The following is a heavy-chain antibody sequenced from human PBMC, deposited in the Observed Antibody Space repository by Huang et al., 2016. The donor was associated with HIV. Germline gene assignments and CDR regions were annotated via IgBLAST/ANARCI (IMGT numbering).Heavy chain of an antibody. V-gene: IGHV4-39*01. D-gene: IGHD3-22*01. CDR2: IYYSGST. J-gene: IGHJ3*02. Sequence: QLQLQGSGPGLVKPSETLSLTCTVSGGSITSSSYYWGWIRQPPGKGLEWVGSIYYSGSTYYNPSLKSRVTVSVDTSKNQFSLKLGSGTAADTAVYDCARHLSYYDSSGYTPWDAFDIWGQGTMVTVSS. CDR1: GGSITSSSYY. CDR3: ARHLSYYDSSGYTPWDAFDI.